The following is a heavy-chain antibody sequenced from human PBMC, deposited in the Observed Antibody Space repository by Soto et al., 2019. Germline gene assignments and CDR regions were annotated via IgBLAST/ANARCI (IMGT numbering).Heavy chain of an antibody. V-gene: IGHV2-26*01. Sequence: SGPTLVNPTETLTLTCTVSGFSLSNARMGVSRIRQPPGKALEWLAHIFSNDEKSYSTSLKSRLTISKDTSKSQVVLTMPNMDPVDIAKYYFARIRLNGYYDILTVYSHDYWGQETLVTVSS. CDR2: IFSNDEK. J-gene: IGHJ4*02. CDR3: ARIRLNGYYDILTVYSHDY. CDR1: GFSLSNARMG. D-gene: IGHD3-9*01.